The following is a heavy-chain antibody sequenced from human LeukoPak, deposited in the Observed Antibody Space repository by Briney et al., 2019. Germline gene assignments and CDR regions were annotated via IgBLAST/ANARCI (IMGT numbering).Heavy chain of an antibody. V-gene: IGHV3-23*01. CDR3: AEDRYQNYYDSSGYYSGH. J-gene: IGHJ4*02. D-gene: IGHD3-22*01. Sequence: GGSLRLSCAASGFTFSSYAMSWVRQAPGKGLEWVSAISGSGGSTYYADSVKGRFTISRDNSKNTLYLQMNSLRAEDTAVYYCAEDRYQNYYDSSGYYSGHWGQGTLVTVSS. CDR2: ISGSGGST. CDR1: GFTFSSYA.